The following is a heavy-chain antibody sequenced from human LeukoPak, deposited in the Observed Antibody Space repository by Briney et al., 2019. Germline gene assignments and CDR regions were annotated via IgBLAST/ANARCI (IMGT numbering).Heavy chain of an antibody. V-gene: IGHV3-48*01. J-gene: IGHJ3*02. D-gene: IGHD3-9*01. CDR3: AREGGPIDILTGSDAFDI. CDR2: ISSSSSTI. CDR1: GFSFSTYS. Sequence: GGSLRLSCAGSGFSFSTYSMNWVRQAPGKGLEWVSYISSSSSTIYYADSVKGRFTISRDNAKNSLYLQMNSLRAEDTAVYYCAREGGPIDILTGSDAFDIWGQGTMVTVSS.